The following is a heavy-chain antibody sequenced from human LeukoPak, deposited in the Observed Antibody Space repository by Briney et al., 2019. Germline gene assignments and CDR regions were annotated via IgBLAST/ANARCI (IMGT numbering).Heavy chain of an antibody. Sequence: PGGSLRLSCTASGFTFSGSTVHWVRQASGKGLEWVGRMRSKANSFVTTYTTSVQGRLTISRDDSKDTAYLQMNSLRTEDTALYYCTTDQFNSFDIWGRGTMVTVSS. CDR1: GFTFSGST. J-gene: IGHJ3*02. CDR2: MRSKANSFVT. CDR3: TTDQFNSFDI. D-gene: IGHD5-24*01. V-gene: IGHV3-73*01.